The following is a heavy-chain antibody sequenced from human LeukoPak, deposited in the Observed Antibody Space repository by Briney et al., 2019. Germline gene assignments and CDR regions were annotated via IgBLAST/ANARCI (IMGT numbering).Heavy chain of an antibody. Sequence: GASVKVSCKASGYTFTGYYMHWVRQAPGQGLEWMGWINPNSGGTNYAQKFQGRVTMTRDTSISTAYMELSRLRSDDAAVYYCAREPMNYYYMDVWGKGTTVTISS. CDR2: INPNSGGT. J-gene: IGHJ6*03. CDR1: GYTFTGYY. V-gene: IGHV1-2*02. CDR3: AREPMNYYYMDV.